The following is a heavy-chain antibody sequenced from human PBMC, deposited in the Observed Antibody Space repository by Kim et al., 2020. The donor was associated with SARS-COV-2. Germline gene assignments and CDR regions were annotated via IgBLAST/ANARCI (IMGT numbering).Heavy chain of an antibody. CDR2: VSGGYT. CDR1: GFTFSNYA. D-gene: IGHD3-9*01. J-gene: IGHJ4*02. V-gene: IGHV3-23*01. CDR3: AKEEDDSWAGYYY. Sequence: GGSLRLSCVASGFTFSNYAMTWVRQAPGKGLEWVSSVSGGYTYYADAVKGRFTISRDNSKNTLYLQMSSLWAEDTAVYYCAKEEDDSWAGYYYWGQGTLVTVSS.